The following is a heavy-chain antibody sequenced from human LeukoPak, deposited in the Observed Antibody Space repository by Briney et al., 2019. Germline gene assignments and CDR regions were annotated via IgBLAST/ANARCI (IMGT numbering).Heavy chain of an antibody. Sequence: GSVKVSCKASGYTFTGYYMHWVRQAPGQGLEWMGWINPNSGGTDYAQKFQGWVTMTRDTSISTAYMELSRLRSDDTAVYYCARRGGSGWYVDYWGQGTLVTVSS. J-gene: IGHJ4*02. CDR2: INPNSGGT. D-gene: IGHD6-19*01. CDR1: GYTFTGYY. V-gene: IGHV1-2*04. CDR3: ARRGGSGWYVDY.